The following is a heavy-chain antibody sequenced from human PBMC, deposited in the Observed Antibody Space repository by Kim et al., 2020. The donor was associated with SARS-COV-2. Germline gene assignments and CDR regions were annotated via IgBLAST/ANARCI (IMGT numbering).Heavy chain of an antibody. D-gene: IGHD3-3*01. CDR2: IYYSGST. CDR3: ARTAGITIFGVVIRGPHDY. V-gene: IGHV4-39*01. CDR1: GGSISSSSYY. Sequence: SETLSLTCTVSGGSISSSSYYWGWIRQPPGKGLEWIGSIYYSGSTYYNPSLKSRVTISVDTSKNQFSLMLSSVTAADTAVYYCARTAGITIFGVVIRGPHDYWGQGTLVTVSS. J-gene: IGHJ4*02.